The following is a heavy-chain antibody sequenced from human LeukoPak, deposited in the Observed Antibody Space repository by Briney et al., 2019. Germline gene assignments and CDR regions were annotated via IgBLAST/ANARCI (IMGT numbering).Heavy chain of an antibody. V-gene: IGHV6-1*01. Sequence: SQTLSLTCALSGDSVSRTNAGWRWLRQSPSRGLEWLGRTFYRSKLYKDDAGWYKDGESRITIDVDTVRNQFSLQLNSVTPEDTAVYYCARDRREHCSGGSCYSEGFDYWGQGTLVTVSS. CDR3: ARDRREHCSGGSCYSEGFDY. J-gene: IGHJ4*02. CDR2: TFYRSKLYK. D-gene: IGHD2-15*01. CDR1: GDSVSRTNAG.